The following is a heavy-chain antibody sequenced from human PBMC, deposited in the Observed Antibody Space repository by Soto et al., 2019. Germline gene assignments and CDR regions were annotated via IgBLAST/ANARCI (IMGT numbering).Heavy chain of an antibody. CDR1: GFSFTTYP. J-gene: IGHJ4*02. CDR3: AREEVAIAD. Sequence: QVQLLQSGPEVKKPGSSVTVSCKTSGFSFTTYPISWVRQAPGQGLEWMGGIIPIFGTTNYAQKFQGRVTITADRSTSTTYMELRGLTSEDTAVYYCAREEVAIADWGQGTRVSISS. D-gene: IGHD2-21*01. CDR2: IIPIFGTT. V-gene: IGHV1-69*06.